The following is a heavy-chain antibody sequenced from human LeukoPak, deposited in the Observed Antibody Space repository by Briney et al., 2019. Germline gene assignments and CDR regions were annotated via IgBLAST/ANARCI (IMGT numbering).Heavy chain of an antibody. CDR1: GYTFTDYY. Sequence: ASVKVSCKASGYTFTDYYMHWVRQAPGQGLEWMGVINPSDSTTTYAQKFQGRLTMTRDTSTSTVYMDLSSLRSEDTAVYYCARAMYYDILTGHKGGFDPWGQGTLVTVSS. J-gene: IGHJ5*02. CDR2: INPSDSTT. D-gene: IGHD3-9*01. V-gene: IGHV1-46*01. CDR3: ARAMYYDILTGHKGGFDP.